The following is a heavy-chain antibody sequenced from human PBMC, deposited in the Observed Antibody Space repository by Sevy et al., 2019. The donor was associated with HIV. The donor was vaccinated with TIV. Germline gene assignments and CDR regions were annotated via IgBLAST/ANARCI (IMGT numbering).Heavy chain of an antibody. J-gene: IGHJ4*02. CDR1: GFSFSDNI. V-gene: IGHV3-21*04. CDR2: ISSSSTAI. CDR3: AWSSGYSDYMVDY. D-gene: IGHD4-17*01. Sequence: GGSLRLSCAASGFSFSDNIMNWVRQAPGKGLEWVSSISSSSTAIHYADSVKGRFTISRDNARNSLFLQMNSLRGEDTAMYYCAWSSGYSDYMVDYWGQGTLVSVSS.